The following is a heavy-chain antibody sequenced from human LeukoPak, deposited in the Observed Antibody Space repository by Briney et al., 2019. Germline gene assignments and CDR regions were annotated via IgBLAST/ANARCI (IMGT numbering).Heavy chain of an antibody. Sequence: GGSLRLSCAASGFTFNNYAMSWVRQAPGKGLEWVSGISASVGNTYYADSVKGRFTISRDNSKNTLYLQMNSLRAEDTAVYYCAKDVGKWESLHFFDYWGQGTLVTVSS. V-gene: IGHV3-23*01. D-gene: IGHD1-26*01. CDR1: GFTFNNYA. CDR2: ISASVGNT. J-gene: IGHJ4*02. CDR3: AKDVGKWESLHFFDY.